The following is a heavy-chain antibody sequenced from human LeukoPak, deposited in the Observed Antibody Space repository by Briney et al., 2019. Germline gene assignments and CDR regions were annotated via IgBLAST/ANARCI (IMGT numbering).Heavy chain of an antibody. J-gene: IGHJ4*02. CDR2: IWYDGSNK. V-gene: IGHV3-33*01. CDR3: ARASTVTVIDY. D-gene: IGHD4-17*01. Sequence: GGSLRLSCAASGSTFSSYGMHWVRQAPGKGLEWVAVIWYDGSNKYYADSVKGRFTISRDNSKNTLYLQMNSLRAEDTAVYYCARASTVTVIDYWGQGTLVTVSS. CDR1: GSTFSSYG.